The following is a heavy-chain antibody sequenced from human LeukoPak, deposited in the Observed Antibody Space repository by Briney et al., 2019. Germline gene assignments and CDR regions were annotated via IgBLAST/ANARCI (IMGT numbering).Heavy chain of an antibody. CDR2: ISYDGSNK. Sequence: PGRSLRLSCAASGFTFSSYAMHWVRQARDKGLEWVAIISYDGSNKYYADSVKGRFTISRDNSKNTLYLQMNSLRAEDTAVYYCARDESTMIVVVITHEYYFDYWGQGTLVTVSS. CDR1: GFTFSSYA. D-gene: IGHD3-22*01. J-gene: IGHJ4*02. CDR3: ARDESTMIVVVITHEYYFDY. V-gene: IGHV3-30-3*01.